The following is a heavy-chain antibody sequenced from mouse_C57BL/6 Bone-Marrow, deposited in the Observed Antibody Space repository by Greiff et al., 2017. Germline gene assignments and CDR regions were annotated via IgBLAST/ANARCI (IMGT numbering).Heavy chain of an antibody. D-gene: IGHD2-1*01. J-gene: IGHJ2*01. CDR3: ARGYGNYGLYYFDD. Sequence: QVQLQQPGAELVKPGASVKMSCKASGYTFTSYWITWVKQRPGQGLEWIGDIYPGSGSTNYNEKFKSKATLTVDTSSSTAYMQLSSLTSEDSAVYYCARGYGNYGLYYFDDWGKGTTLTVSS. CDR1: GYTFTSYW. CDR2: IYPGSGST. V-gene: IGHV1-55*01.